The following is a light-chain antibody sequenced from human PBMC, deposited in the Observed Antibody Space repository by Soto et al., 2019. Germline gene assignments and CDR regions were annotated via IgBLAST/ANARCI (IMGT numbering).Light chain of an antibody. Sequence: DIQMTQSPSSLSASVGDRVTMTCRASQSINTYLNWYQQSPGKAPKLLISAASRFQSGVPSRFSGSGSGTDFTLTISSLQREDFATYYCQQSYTSPRTFGPGTKVDI. CDR3: QQSYTSPRT. CDR1: QSINTY. CDR2: AAS. J-gene: IGKJ3*01. V-gene: IGKV1-39*01.